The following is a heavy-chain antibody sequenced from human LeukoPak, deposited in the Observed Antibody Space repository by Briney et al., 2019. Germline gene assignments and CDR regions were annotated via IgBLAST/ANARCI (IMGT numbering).Heavy chain of an antibody. V-gene: IGHV4-34*01. Sequence: SETLSLTCALYGGSLSGYYWSWIREPPRKGLEWIGEINHSGSTDYTTSLKSRVTISVDSSSNQFSLKLSSVTAADTAVYYCARDSIPMVRGPDYWGQGALVTVSP. CDR1: GGSLSGYY. CDR3: ARDSIPMVRGPDY. J-gene: IGHJ4*02. D-gene: IGHD3-10*01. CDR2: INHSGST.